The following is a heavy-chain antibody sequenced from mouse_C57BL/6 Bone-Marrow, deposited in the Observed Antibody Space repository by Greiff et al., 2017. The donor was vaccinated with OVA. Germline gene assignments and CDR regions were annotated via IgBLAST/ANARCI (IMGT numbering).Heavy chain of an antibody. Sequence: EVQLVESGGGLVKPGGSQKLSCTASGLTFSSCAMSWVRQTPEKRLEWVATISSGGSSIYYPDSVKGRFTISRDNAKNTLYLQMSSLRSEDTAMYYCARREGYDWYFDVWGAGTSVTVSS. CDR2: ISSGGSSI. J-gene: IGHJ1*01. CDR1: GLTFSSCA. D-gene: IGHD2-2*01. CDR3: ARREGYDWYFDV. V-gene: IGHV5-9-3*01.